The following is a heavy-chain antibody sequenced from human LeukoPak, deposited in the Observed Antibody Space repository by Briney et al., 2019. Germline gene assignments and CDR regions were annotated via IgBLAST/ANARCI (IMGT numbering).Heavy chain of an antibody. V-gene: IGHV3-7*01. D-gene: IGHD2-2*02. Sequence: GSLRLSCAASGFTFSSYWMSWVRQAPGKGLEWVAHIKQDGSEKYYADSVKGRFTISRDNSKNTLYLQMNSLRAEDTAVYYCAKDLRGYCSSTSCYNDYWGQGTLVTVSS. J-gene: IGHJ4*02. CDR1: GFTFSSYW. CDR3: AKDLRGYCSSTSCYNDY. CDR2: IKQDGSEK.